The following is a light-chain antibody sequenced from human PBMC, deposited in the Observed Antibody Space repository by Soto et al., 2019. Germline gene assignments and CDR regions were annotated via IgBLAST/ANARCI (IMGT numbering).Light chain of an antibody. Sequence: DIQMTQSPSTLSASVGDRVTITCRASQSISSCFAWYQQKPGKAPKLLIYTASTLQSGVPSRFSGSGSGTDFTLTISSLQPEDFATYYCQQCNSYPRTFGQGTTVDIK. CDR3: QQCNSYPRT. J-gene: IGKJ1*01. CDR2: TAS. V-gene: IGKV1-9*01. CDR1: QSISSC.